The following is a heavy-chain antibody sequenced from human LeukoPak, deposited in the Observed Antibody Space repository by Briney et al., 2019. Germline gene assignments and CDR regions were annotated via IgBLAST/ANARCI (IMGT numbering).Heavy chain of an antibody. J-gene: IGHJ2*01. Sequence: GGSLRLSCEASGFTFGTCGMTWVRQAPGKGLEWVSGITGSSTWTYYADSVRGRFTISRDNSKNTLHLQMNNLTADDTAIYYCARELVSLGTGYFDLWGRGTLVTVSS. CDR3: ARELVSLGTGYFDL. V-gene: IGHV3-23*01. D-gene: IGHD7-27*01. CDR1: GFTFGTCG. CDR2: ITGSSTWT.